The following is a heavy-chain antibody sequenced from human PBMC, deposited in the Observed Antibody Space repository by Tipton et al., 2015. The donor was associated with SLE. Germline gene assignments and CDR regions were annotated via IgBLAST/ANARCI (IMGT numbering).Heavy chain of an antibody. V-gene: IGHV4-61*02. D-gene: IGHD3-22*01. Sequence: LRLSCTVSGGSISSGSYYWSWIRQPAGKGLEWIGRIYTSESTNYNPSLKSRVTISVDTPKNQFSLKLSSVTAADTAVYYCARGHDSSGYYDYWGQGTLVTVSS. J-gene: IGHJ4*02. CDR2: IYTSEST. CDR3: ARGHDSSGYYDY. CDR1: GGSISSGSYY.